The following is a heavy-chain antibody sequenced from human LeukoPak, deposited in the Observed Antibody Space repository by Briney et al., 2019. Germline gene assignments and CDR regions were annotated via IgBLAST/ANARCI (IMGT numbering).Heavy chain of an antibody. CDR2: IYYSGNT. CDR1: GGSISSLIYY. J-gene: IGHJ4*02. CDR3: AMYYYDRSGYLFDH. D-gene: IGHD3-22*01. Sequence: SETLSLTCIVSGGSISSLIYYWGWIRQPPGKGLEWIGSIYYSGNTYYNPSLKSRVTISVDTSKNQFSLKLSFVTAADTAVYYCAMYYYDRSGYLFDHWGQGALVTVSS. V-gene: IGHV4-39*07.